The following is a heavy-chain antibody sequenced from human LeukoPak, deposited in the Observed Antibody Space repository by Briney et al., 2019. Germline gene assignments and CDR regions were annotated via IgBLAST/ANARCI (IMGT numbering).Heavy chain of an antibody. J-gene: IGHJ4*02. CDR3: ASSNYGDYVLFDY. V-gene: IGHV3-21*01. CDR1: GFTFSSYS. Sequence: GGSLRLSCAASGFTFSSYSMNWVRQAPGKGLEWVSSISSSSSYIYYADSVKGRFTISRDNSKNTLYLQMNSLRAEDTAVYYCASSNYGDYVLFDYWGQGTLVTVSS. CDR2: ISSSSSYI. D-gene: IGHD4-17*01.